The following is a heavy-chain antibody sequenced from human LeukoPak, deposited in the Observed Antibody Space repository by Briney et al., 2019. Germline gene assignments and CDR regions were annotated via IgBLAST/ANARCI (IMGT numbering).Heavy chain of an antibody. D-gene: IGHD2-2*01. J-gene: IGHJ3*01. V-gene: IGHV4-39*07. CDR1: GGSISSSSYY. CDR3: ARTVIVVVPAATYGV. Sequence: PSETLSLTCTVSGGSISSSSYYWGWIRQPPGKGLEWIGSIYYSGSTYYNPSLKSRVTISVDTSKNQFSLKLSSVTAADTAVYYCARTVIVVVPAATYGVWGQGTMVTVSS. CDR2: IYYSGST.